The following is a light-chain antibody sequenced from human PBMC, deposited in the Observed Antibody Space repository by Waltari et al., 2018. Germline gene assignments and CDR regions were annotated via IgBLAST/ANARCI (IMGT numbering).Light chain of an antibody. CDR3: QQYYNWPPWT. J-gene: IGKJ1*01. Sequence: ETVMTQSPATLSVSPGERPTLSCTASQSVSSHLAWYQQKPGQPPRLLIYGAFTRATDVPARFRGSGSGTEFTLTISSLQSEDFAVYYCQQYYNWPPWTFGQGTKVEIK. V-gene: IGKV3-15*01. CDR1: QSVSSH. CDR2: GAF.